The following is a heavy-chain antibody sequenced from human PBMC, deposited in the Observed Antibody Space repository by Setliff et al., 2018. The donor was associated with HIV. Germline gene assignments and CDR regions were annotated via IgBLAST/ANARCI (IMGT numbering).Heavy chain of an antibody. J-gene: IGHJ4*02. CDR3: AKELAASGLGYFDS. Sequence: GSLRLSCVASGFTFRNYGMHWVRQAPGKGLEWVALIWNDGSSKFYGDSVKGRFTISRDNSKNTVYLQMNSLRAEDTAEYYCAKELAASGLGYFDSWGRGILVTVSS. CDR1: GFTFRNYG. D-gene: IGHD3-22*01. CDR2: IWNDGSSK. V-gene: IGHV3-33*06.